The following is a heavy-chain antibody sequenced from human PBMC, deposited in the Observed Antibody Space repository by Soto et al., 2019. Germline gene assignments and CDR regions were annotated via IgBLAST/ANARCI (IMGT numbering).Heavy chain of an antibody. CDR1: AGSISTYC. D-gene: IGHD6-13*01. J-gene: IGHJ4*02. CDR3: ARDFKRYSSPPGPLEY. Sequence: SETLSLTCTVPAGSISTYCWSWIRRPPGKGLDWIAYIDYTGSTKYNPSLKSRVTISVDTPKNQFSLKLNSVTVADTAVYYCARDFKRYSSPPGPLEYWGLGTLVTVSS. V-gene: IGHV4-59*12. CDR2: IDYTGST.